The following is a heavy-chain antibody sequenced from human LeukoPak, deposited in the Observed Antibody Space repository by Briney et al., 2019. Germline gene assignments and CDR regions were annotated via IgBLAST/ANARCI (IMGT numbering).Heavy chain of an antibody. CDR1: GGSISGYY. CDR2: IYYSGST. J-gene: IGHJ5*02. Sequence: SETLSLTCPVSGGSISGYYWSWIRQPPGKGLEWIGNIYYSGSTNYNPSLKSRVTISVDTSKNQFSLKLSSVTAADTAVYYCAKYGVVLPPGSHMPHWFDPWGQGSLVTVSS. CDR3: AKYGVVLPPGSHMPHWFDP. V-gene: IGHV4-59*08. D-gene: IGHD2-15*01.